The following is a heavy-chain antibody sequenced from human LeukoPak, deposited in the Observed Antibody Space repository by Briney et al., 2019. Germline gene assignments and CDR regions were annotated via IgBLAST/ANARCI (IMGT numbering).Heavy chain of an antibody. J-gene: IGHJ1*01. CDR3: ARTYYYDSSGYQGYFQH. CDR1: GYTVTELS. D-gene: IGHD3-22*01. V-gene: IGHV1-24*01. Sequence: GSVKVSCKVSGYTVTELSMHWVRQSPGKGLEWMGGFHPEDGETIYAQKFQGRVTMTRDTSISTAYMELSRLRSDDTAVYSCARTYYYDSSGYQGYFQHWGQGTLVTVSS. CDR2: FHPEDGET.